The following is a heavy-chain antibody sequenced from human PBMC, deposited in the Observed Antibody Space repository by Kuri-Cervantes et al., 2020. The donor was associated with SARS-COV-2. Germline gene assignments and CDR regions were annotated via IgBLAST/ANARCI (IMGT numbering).Heavy chain of an antibody. D-gene: IGHD3-9*01. J-gene: IGHJ6*03. V-gene: IGHV4-34*01. Sequence: SQTLSLTGAVYGGSFSGYYWSWIRQPPGKGLEWIGEINHSGSTNYNPSLKSRVTISVDTSKNQFSLKLSSVTAADTAVYYCARGSTGYYYYYMDVWGKGTTVTVSS. CDR1: GGSFSGYY. CDR3: ARGSTGYYYYYMDV. CDR2: INHSGST.